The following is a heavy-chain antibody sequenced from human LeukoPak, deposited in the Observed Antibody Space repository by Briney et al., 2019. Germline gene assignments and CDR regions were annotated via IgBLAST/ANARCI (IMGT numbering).Heavy chain of an antibody. CDR2: IYSDNT. V-gene: IGHV3-53*01. J-gene: IGHJ5*02. CDR1: GFTVSSNS. CDR3: ARGSSNIAGRDNWFDP. Sequence: GGSLRLSCTVSGFTVSSNSMSWVRQAPGKGLEWVSFIYSDNTHYSDSVKGRFTISRDNAKNSLYLQMNSLRADDTAVYYCARGSSNIAGRDNWFDPWGQGTLVTVSS. D-gene: IGHD6-6*01.